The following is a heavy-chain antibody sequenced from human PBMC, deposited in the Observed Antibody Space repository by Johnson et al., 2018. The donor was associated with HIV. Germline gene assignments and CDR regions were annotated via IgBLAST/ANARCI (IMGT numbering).Heavy chain of an antibody. J-gene: IGHJ3*02. V-gene: IGHV3-66*01. D-gene: IGHD3-10*01. Sequence: VQLVESGGGLVKPGGSLRLSCAASGFTFSTYDMHWVRQAPGKGLEWVSVIYSGGDTYYADSVKGRFTISRDDSKNTLYLQMNRLTAEDTAVYYCARAPGFSRAFDIWGQGTMVTVSS. CDR3: ARAPGFSRAFDI. CDR1: GFTFSTYD. CDR2: IYSGGDT.